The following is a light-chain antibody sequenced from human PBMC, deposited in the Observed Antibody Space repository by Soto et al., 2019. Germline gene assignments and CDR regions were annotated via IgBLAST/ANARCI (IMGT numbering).Light chain of an antibody. J-gene: IGKJ1*01. V-gene: IGKV1-5*03. Sequence: DIQMTQSPSTLSASVGDRVTITCRASQSISNWLAWYQQKPGKAPKLLIYRASSLESGVPSRFSGSGSGTEFPLTISSLQPDDFATYFCQQYNTYSTFGQGTKVDI. CDR2: RAS. CDR1: QSISNW. CDR3: QQYNTYST.